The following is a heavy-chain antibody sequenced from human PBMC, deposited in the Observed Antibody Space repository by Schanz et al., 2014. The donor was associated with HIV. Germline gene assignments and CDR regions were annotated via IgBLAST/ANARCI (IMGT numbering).Heavy chain of an antibody. D-gene: IGHD6-19*01. CDR3: ARGRRYIAVASTFFDV. CDR1: GFTFSSYG. CDR2: IHKDGSEK. Sequence: EVQLLESGGGLVQPGGSLRLSCAASGFTFSSYGMHWVRQAPGKGLEWVANIHKDGSEKHYVDSVEGRFTISRDNTKDSLYLQMNSLRVEDTAVYYCARGRRYIAVASTFFDVWGQGVLVTVSS. J-gene: IGHJ4*02. V-gene: IGHV3-7*01.